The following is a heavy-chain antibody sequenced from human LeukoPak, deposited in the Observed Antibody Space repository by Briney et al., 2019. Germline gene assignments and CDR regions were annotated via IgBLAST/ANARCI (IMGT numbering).Heavy chain of an antibody. J-gene: IGHJ4*02. CDR3: GRGGTPPLRYFAWSPFDY. Sequence: KPSESLSLTCAVYGASFSSYYSSWIRQPPGKGLEWMGEINHSGSTNYNPSLKSRVTISVDTSKNPFSLKLPTVTAADTAVYYCGRGGTPPLRYFAWSPFDYWGQGTLVTVSS. D-gene: IGHD3-9*01. CDR2: INHSGST. CDR1: GASFSSYY. V-gene: IGHV4-34*01.